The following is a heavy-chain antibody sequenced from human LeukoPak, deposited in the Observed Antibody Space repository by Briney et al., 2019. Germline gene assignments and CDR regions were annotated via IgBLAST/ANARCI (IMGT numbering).Heavy chain of an antibody. CDR1: GYTFTSYG. CDR3: AAGEGCSSTSCYPRFDY. Sequence: ASVKVSCKASGYTFTSYGISWVRQAPGQGLVWMGWISAYNGNTNYAQKLQGRVTMTTDISTSTAYMELRSLRSDDTAVYYCAAGEGCSSTSCYPRFDYWGQGTLVTVSS. D-gene: IGHD2-2*01. CDR2: ISAYNGNT. V-gene: IGHV1-18*01. J-gene: IGHJ4*02.